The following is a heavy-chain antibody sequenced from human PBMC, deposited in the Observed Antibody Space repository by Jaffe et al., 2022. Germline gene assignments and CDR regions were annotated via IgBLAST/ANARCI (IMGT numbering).Heavy chain of an antibody. V-gene: IGHV4-4*02. D-gene: IGHD1-7*01. CDR1: GGSISSSYW. CDR2: IYHIGTT. CDR3: ARGARSPGRTFFFDY. J-gene: IGHJ4*02. Sequence: QVQLQESGPGLVKPSGTLSLTCAVSGGSISSSYWWTWVRQPPGKGLEWIGEIYHIGTTNYNPSLESRVTISLDKSKNQFSLKLSSVTAADTAVYYCARGARSPGRTFFFDYWGQGILVTVSS.